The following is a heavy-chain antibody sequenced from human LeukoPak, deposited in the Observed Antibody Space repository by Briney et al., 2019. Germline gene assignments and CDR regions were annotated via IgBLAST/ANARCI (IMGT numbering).Heavy chain of an antibody. CDR3: ARGGGIASGYYYYMDV. D-gene: IGHD6-13*01. V-gene: IGHV4-59*01. CDR1: GGSISSYY. CDR2: IYYSGST. Sequence: SETLSLTCTVSGGSISSYYWSWIRQPPGKGLEWIGYIYYSGSTNYNPSLKSRVTISVDTSKNQFSLKLSSVTAADTAVYYCARGGGIASGYYYYMDVWGKGTTVTVSS. J-gene: IGHJ6*03.